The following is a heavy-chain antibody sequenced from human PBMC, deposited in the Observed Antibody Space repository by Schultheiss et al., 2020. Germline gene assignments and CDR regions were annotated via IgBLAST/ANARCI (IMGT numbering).Heavy chain of an antibody. V-gene: IGHV3-53*01. J-gene: IGHJ4*02. D-gene: IGHD5-24*01. CDR2: ISGSGGST. Sequence: GGSLRLSCAASGFTVSSNYMNWVRQAPGEGLEWVSSISGSGGSTYYADSVKGRFTISRDNSKNTLYIQMNSLRAEDTAVYFCARDAIEERSFERYFDYWGQGTLVTVSS. CDR3: ARDAIEERSFERYFDY. CDR1: GFTVSSNY.